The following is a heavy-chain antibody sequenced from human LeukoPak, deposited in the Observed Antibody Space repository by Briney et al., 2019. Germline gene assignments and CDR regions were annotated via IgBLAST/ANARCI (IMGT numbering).Heavy chain of an antibody. Sequence: GESLKISCAASGFTFSCYAMLWVRQAPGKGLEWVAFIQYDGRNKCCADSVKGRFTVSRDNSKNTLYLQMNSLRVEDTAIYYCAKDKNDSGDYSSMDVWGKGTTVTVSS. V-gene: IGHV3-30*02. CDR2: IQYDGRNK. J-gene: IGHJ6*03. D-gene: IGHD4-17*01. CDR1: GFTFSCYA. CDR3: AKDKNDSGDYSSMDV.